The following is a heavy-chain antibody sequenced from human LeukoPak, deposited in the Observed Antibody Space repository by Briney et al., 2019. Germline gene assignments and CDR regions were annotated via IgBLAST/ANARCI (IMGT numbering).Heavy chain of an antibody. CDR2: IISSSSYI. D-gene: IGHD3-3*01. Sequence: GGSLSLSCAPSGLTFSCYIMNLVRQAPGKGVEWVSSIISSSSYIYYADSVKGRFTISRDNAKNSLYLQMNSLRAEDTAVYYCARDYDFWSGYYPDDIWGQGTMVTVSS. CDR3: ARDYDFWSGYYPDDI. V-gene: IGHV3-21*01. CDR1: GLTFSCYI. J-gene: IGHJ3*02.